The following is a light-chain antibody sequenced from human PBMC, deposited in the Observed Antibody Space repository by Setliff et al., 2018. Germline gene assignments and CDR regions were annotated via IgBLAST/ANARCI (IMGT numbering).Light chain of an antibody. V-gene: IGLV8-61*01. Sequence: QTVVTQEPSFSVSPGGTVTLTCGLSSGSVSATHYPSWYQQTPGQPPRTLIYSTDTRSPGVPNRFSGSIRGNRAALTITGAQADDDSDYYCMIYIRRGIYVFGNGTKVTVL. J-gene: IGLJ1*01. CDR1: SGSVSATHY. CDR2: STD. CDR3: MIYIRRGIYV.